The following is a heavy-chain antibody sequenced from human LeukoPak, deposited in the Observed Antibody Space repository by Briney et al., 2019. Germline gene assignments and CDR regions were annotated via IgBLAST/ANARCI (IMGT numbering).Heavy chain of an antibody. D-gene: IGHD3-22*01. Sequence: PSETLSLTCTVSGGSISSSSYYWGWIRQPPGKGLEWIGSIYYSGSTYYNPSLKSRVTISVDTSKNQFSLKLSSVSAADTAVYYCARQRGTMNDAFDIWGQGTMVTVSS. V-gene: IGHV4-39*01. CDR2: IYYSGST. CDR3: ARQRGTMNDAFDI. CDR1: GGSISSSSYY. J-gene: IGHJ3*02.